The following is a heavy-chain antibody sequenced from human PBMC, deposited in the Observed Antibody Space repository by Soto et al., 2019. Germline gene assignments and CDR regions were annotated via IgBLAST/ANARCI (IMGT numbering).Heavy chain of an antibody. CDR3: ARFPFDSNDWTNPRYFDI. J-gene: IGHJ4*02. CDR2: INHSGIT. Sequence: SETLSLTCAVYGGSFSDYYWSWIRQPPGKGLEWIGEINHSGITNYSPSLKSRVTMSVDTSKNQFSLKLTSVTAADTALYYCARFPFDSNDWTNPRYFDIWGQGTLVTV. CDR1: GGSFSDYY. D-gene: IGHD3-22*01. V-gene: IGHV4-34*01.